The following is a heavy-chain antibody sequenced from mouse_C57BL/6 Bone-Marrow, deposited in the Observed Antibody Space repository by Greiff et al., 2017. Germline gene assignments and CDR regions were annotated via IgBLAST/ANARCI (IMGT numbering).Heavy chain of an antibody. V-gene: IGHV1-64*01. Sequence: VQLQQPGAELVKPGASVKLSCKASGYTFTSYWMHWVKQRPGQGLEWIGMIHPNSGSTNYNEKFKSKATLTVDKSSSTAYMQLSSLTSEDSAVYYCARPITTRYYFDYWGQGTTLTVSS. CDR1: GYTFTSYW. D-gene: IGHD1-2*01. CDR3: ARPITTRYYFDY. CDR2: IHPNSGST. J-gene: IGHJ2*01.